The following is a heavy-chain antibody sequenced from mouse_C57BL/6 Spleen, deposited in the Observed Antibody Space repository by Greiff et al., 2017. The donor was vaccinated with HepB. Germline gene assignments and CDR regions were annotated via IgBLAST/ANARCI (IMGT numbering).Heavy chain of an antibody. V-gene: IGHV1-81*01. Sequence: QVHVKQSGAELARPGASVKLSCKASGYTFTSYGISWVKQRTGQGLEWIGEIYPRSGNTYYNEKFKGKATLTADKSSSTAYMELRSLTSEDSAVYFCARSPMITTVVATNFDVWGTGTTVTVSS. D-gene: IGHD1-1*01. CDR1: GYTFTSYG. CDR3: ARSPMITTVVATNFDV. CDR2: IYPRSGNT. J-gene: IGHJ1*03.